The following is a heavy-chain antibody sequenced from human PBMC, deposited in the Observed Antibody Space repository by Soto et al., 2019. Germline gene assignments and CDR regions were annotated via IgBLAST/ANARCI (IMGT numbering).Heavy chain of an antibody. Sequence: SETLSLTCSVPGGSINYNSYHWGWIRQPPGQGLEWIGSIFYTGTTFYNPSLESRVTMSVDTSKNSFSLHLTSVTAADTAVYFCARLVVVAPVANVWGQGTLVTVS. D-gene: IGHD2-2*01. V-gene: IGHV4-39*02. CDR1: GGSINYNSYH. J-gene: IGHJ4*02. CDR2: IFYTGTT. CDR3: ARLVVVAPVANV.